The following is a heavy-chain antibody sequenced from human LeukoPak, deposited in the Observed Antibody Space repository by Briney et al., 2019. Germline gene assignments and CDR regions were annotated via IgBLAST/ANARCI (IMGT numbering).Heavy chain of an antibody. CDR3: ARGAPGVVAFDH. CDR2: LSSNGRTQ. V-gene: IGHV3-30*04. D-gene: IGHD3-22*01. CDR1: GFSLSSFA. J-gene: IGHJ4*02. Sequence: PGGSLRLSCAASGFSLSSFAMHWVRQAPGKGLEWVTILSSNGRTQNHADSVRGRFTVSRDESTQTVYLQMNSLRREDTAIYYCARGAPGVVAFDHWGQGALVTVSS.